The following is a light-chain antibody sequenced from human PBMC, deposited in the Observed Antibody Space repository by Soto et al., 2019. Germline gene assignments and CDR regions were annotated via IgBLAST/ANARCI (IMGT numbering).Light chain of an antibody. CDR3: QSYDSSPF. Sequence: QSVLTQPPSVSGAPGQRVTISCTGSSSNIGAGCDVHWYQQLPGTAPKLLIYGNSNRPSGVPDRFSGSKSGTSASLAITGLQAEDEADYYCQSYDSSPFFGGGTKLTVL. J-gene: IGLJ2*01. CDR1: SSNIGAGCD. CDR2: GNS. V-gene: IGLV1-40*01.